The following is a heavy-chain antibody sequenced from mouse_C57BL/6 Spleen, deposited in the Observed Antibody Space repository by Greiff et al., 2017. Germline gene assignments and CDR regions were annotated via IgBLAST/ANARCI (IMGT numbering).Heavy chain of an antibody. D-gene: IGHD2-1*01. CDR2: ISDGGSYT. Sequence: DVMLVESGGGLVKPGGSLKLSCAASGFTFSSYAMSWVRQTPEKRLEWVATISDGGSYTYYPDNVKGRFTISRDNAKNNLYLQMSHLKSEDTAMYYCARYYYGTGFAYWGQGTLVTVSA. CDR1: GFTFSSYA. CDR3: ARYYYGTGFAY. J-gene: IGHJ3*01. V-gene: IGHV5-4*03.